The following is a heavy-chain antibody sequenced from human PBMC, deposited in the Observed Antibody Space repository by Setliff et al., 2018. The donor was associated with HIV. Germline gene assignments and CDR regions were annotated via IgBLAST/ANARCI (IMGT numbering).Heavy chain of an antibody. CDR1: GYFFLSSW. J-gene: IGHJ6*03. D-gene: IGHD2-21*01. CDR2: IYPGDSET. Sequence: GESLTISCQGSGYFFLSSWIGWVRQVPGKGLEWVAIIYPGDSETRYSPSYEGQVTVSADKSTTTAYLQWSSLRASDTATYYCTKHPLRPGIAGYFYYIDAWGTGTTVTVSS. CDR3: TKHPLRPGIAGYFYYIDA. V-gene: IGHV5-51*01.